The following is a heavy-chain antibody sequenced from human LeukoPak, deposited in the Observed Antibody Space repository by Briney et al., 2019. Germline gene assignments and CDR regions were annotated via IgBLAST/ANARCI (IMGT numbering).Heavy chain of an antibody. J-gene: IGHJ4*02. V-gene: IGHV3-48*01. D-gene: IGHD3-9*01. CDR2: ISSDSSTI. CDR3: ARDLDWGPDY. CDR1: GFTLSSYS. Sequence: QPGGSLRLSCAASGFTLSSYSMNWVRQAPGKGLEWVSYISSDSSTIYYTDSVKGRFTISRDNARNSLFLQMNSLRAEDTAVYYCARDLDWGPDYGGQGTLVTVS.